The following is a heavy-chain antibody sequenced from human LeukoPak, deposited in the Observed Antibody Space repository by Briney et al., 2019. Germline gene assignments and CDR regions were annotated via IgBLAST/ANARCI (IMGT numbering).Heavy chain of an antibody. CDR1: GGSFSGYY. J-gene: IGHJ4*02. CDR3: ARRPMRHYYDSSGYYAFDY. D-gene: IGHD3-22*01. Sequence: SETLSLTCAVYGGSFSGYYWSWIRQPPGKGLEWIGEINHSGSTNYNPSLKSRVTISVDTSKNQFSLKLSSVTAADTAVYYCARRPMRHYYDSSGYYAFDYWGQGTLVTVSS. V-gene: IGHV4-34*01. CDR2: INHSGST.